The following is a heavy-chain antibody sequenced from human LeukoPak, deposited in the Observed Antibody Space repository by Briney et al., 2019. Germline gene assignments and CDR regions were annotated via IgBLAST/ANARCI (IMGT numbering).Heavy chain of an antibody. V-gene: IGHV3-30-3*02. J-gene: IGHJ5*02. Sequence: GGSLRLSCAASGFTFSSYAMHWVRQAPGKGLEWVAVISYDGSNKYYADSVKGRFTISRDNSKNTLYLQMNSLRAEDTAVYYCAKKKGSGWSRWFDPWGQGTLVTVSS. CDR1: GFTFSSYA. D-gene: IGHD6-19*01. CDR2: ISYDGSNK. CDR3: AKKKGSGWSRWFDP.